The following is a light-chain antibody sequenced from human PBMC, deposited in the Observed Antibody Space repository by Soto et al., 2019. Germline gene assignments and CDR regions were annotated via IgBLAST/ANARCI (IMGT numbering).Light chain of an antibody. CDR2: GAS. Sequence: DIQMTQSPSTLSPSVGDRVTITCRASQNIVNWLAWYQQKPGKAPKILIYGASTLERGVPSRFSGSGSGTEFTLTITNLQPDDFATYYCQQYNTYSVTFGQRTLPEIK. V-gene: IGKV1-5*01. CDR3: QQYNTYSVT. J-gene: IGKJ5*01. CDR1: QNIVNW.